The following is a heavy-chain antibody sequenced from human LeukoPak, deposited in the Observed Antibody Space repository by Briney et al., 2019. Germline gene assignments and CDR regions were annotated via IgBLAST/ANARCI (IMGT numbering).Heavy chain of an antibody. J-gene: IGHJ4*02. V-gene: IGHV4-4*07. CDR1: DGSISNSY. CDR2: IYSSETS. CDR3: AKGPGEATREAFDY. Sequence: SETLSLTCTVSDGSISNSYWSWIRQPAGKGLEWIGRIYSSETSDYNPSLKSRVTMSIDTSKNQFSLKLNSVTAADTAVYYCAKGPGEATREAFDYWGQGTLVTVSS. D-gene: IGHD1-14*01.